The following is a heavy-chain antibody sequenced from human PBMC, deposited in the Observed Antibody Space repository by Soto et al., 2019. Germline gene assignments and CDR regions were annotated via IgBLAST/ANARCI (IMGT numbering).Heavy chain of an antibody. Sequence: GGSLRLSCAASGFTFSSYGMHWVRQAPGKGLEWVAVISYDGSNKYYADSVKGRFTISRDNSKNTLYLQMNSLRAEDTAVYYCAKDSSNAAVAGTPVDYWGQGTLVTVSS. V-gene: IGHV3-30*18. CDR2: ISYDGSNK. D-gene: IGHD6-19*01. J-gene: IGHJ4*02. CDR1: GFTFSSYG. CDR3: AKDSSNAAVAGTPVDY.